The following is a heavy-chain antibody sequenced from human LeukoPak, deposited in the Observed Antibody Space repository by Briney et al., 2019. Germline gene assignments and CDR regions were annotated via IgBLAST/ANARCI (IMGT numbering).Heavy chain of an antibody. V-gene: IGHV4-59*08. J-gene: IGHJ3*02. CDR2: IYYSGSN. Sequence: PSETLSLTCTVSGGSISSYYWSWIRQPPGKGLECIGYIYYSGSNNYNPSLKSRVTISVDTSKNQFSLKLSSVTAADTAVYYCASLLYYDHAFDIWGQGTMVTVSS. CDR1: GGSISSYY. D-gene: IGHD3-3*01. CDR3: ASLLYYDHAFDI.